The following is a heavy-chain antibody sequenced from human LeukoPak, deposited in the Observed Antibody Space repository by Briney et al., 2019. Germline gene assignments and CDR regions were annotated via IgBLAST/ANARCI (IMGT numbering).Heavy chain of an antibody. CDR2: IWYDGSNK. Sequence: GGSLRLSCAASGFTFSSYGMHWVRQAPGKGLEWVAVIWYDGSNKYYADSVKGRFTISRDNSKNTLYLQMNSLRAEDTAVYYCARDTSYSSSWYDWYFDLWGRGTLVTVSS. CDR1: GFTFSSYG. V-gene: IGHV3-33*01. CDR3: ARDTSYSSSWYDWYFDL. J-gene: IGHJ2*01. D-gene: IGHD6-13*01.